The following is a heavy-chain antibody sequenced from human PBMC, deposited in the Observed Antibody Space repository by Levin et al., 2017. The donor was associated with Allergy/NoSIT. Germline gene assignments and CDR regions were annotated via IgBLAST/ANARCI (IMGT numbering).Heavy chain of an antibody. D-gene: IGHD5-24*01. CDR3: AREMAETAAPTFDI. CDR2: ISAYNGNT. J-gene: IGHJ3*02. Sequence: ASVKVSCKASGYTFTFYGLSWVRQAPGQGLEWMGWISAYNGNTHYAQKLQGRVTMTTDTSTSTAYMELRSLRSDDTAVYYCAREMAETAAPTFDIWGQGTTVPVSS. CDR1: GYTFTFYG. V-gene: IGHV1-18*01.